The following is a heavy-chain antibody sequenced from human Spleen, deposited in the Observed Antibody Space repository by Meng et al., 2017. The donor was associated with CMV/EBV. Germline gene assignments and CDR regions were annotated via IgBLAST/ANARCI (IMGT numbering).Heavy chain of an antibody. CDR3: AKAHGSRSYCTNGVCRGIAAAQSILDY. J-gene: IGHJ4*02. CDR2: ISWNSGSI. D-gene: IGHD2-8*01. Sequence: GGSLRLSCAASGFKFSIYWIHWVRQVPGKGLVWVSGISWNSGSIGYADSVKGRFTISRDNAKNSLYLQMNSLRAEDTALYYCAKAHGSRSYCTNGVCRGIAAAQSILDYWGQGTLVTVSS. V-gene: IGHV3-9*01. CDR1: GFKFSIYW.